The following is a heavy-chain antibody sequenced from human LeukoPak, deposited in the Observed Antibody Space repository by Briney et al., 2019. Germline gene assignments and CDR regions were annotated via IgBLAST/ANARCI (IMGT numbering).Heavy chain of an antibody. D-gene: IGHD2-15*01. CDR3: GRKAGDCGGGSCYSIDY. Sequence: SVKVSCKAFGGSFSSEAISWVRQAPGQGLEWMGGIIPIFGTANYAQKFQGRATITTDESTSTAYMEVSSLRSEDTAVYYCGRKAGDCGGGSCYSIDYWGQGTLVTVSS. V-gene: IGHV1-69*05. J-gene: IGHJ4*02. CDR2: IIPIFGTA. CDR1: GGSFSSEA.